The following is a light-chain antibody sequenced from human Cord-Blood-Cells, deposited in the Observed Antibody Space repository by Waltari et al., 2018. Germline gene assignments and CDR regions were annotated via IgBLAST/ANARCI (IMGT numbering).Light chain of an antibody. CDR3: QSADSSGTWV. CDR2: KDS. Sequence: SYELTQPPPVSVSPGQTARITCPGDALPKQYAYWYQQKPGQAPVLVIYKDSERPSGIPERFSGSSSGKTVTLTISGVQAEDEADYYCQSADSSGTWVFGGGTKLTVL. V-gene: IGLV3-25*03. J-gene: IGLJ2*01. CDR1: ALPKQY.